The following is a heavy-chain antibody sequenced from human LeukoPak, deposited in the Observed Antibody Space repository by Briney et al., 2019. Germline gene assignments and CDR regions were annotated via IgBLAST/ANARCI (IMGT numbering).Heavy chain of an antibody. J-gene: IGHJ4*02. Sequence: ASVKVSCKASGYTFTGYYMHWVRQAPGQGLEWMGWINPNSGGTNYAQKFQGRVTMTRDTSISTAYMELSRLRSDDTAVYYCARDAPPDSSGYWTETYYFDYWGQGTLVTVSS. V-gene: IGHV1-2*02. CDR3: ARDAPPDSSGYWTETYYFDY. CDR1: GYTFTGYY. D-gene: IGHD3-22*01. CDR2: INPNSGGT.